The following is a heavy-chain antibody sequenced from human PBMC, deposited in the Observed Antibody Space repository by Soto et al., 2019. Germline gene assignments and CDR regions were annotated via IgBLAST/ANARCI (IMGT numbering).Heavy chain of an antibody. D-gene: IGHD2-8*01. J-gene: IGHJ6*03. CDR2: IGTAGDT. Sequence: GGSLRLSCAASGFTFSSYDMHWVRQATGKGLEWVSAIGTAGDTYYPGSVKGRFTISRENAKNSLYLQMNSLRAGDTAVYYCARGGYCTNGVCYRGPYYYYYMDVWGKGTTVTVSS. V-gene: IGHV3-13*01. CDR3: ARGGYCTNGVCYRGPYYYYYMDV. CDR1: GFTFSSYD.